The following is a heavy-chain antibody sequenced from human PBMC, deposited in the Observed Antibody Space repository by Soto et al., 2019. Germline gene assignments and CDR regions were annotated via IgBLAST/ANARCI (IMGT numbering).Heavy chain of an antibody. CDR2: ISYDGSNK. Sequence: GGSLRLSCAASGFTFSSYAMHWVRQAPGKGLEWVAVISYDGSNKYYADYVKGRFTISRDNSKNTLYLQMNSLRAEDTAVYYCARDSTITIFGVVINHYGMDVWGQGTTVTVSS. CDR3: ARDSTITIFGVVINHYGMDV. D-gene: IGHD3-3*01. V-gene: IGHV3-30-3*01. CDR1: GFTFSSYA. J-gene: IGHJ6*02.